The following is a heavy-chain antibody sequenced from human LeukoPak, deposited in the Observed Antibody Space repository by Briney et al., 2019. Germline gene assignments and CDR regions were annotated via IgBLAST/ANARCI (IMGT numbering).Heavy chain of an antibody. CDR1: GYALSSGYY. J-gene: IGHJ4*02. CDR2: IYHSGIT. Sequence: SETLSLTCAVSGYALSSGYYWGWIRQPPGKGLEWIGTIYHSGITYYNPSLQRRVTISVDKSKNQFSLKVSSVTAADTALYYCARLYKSQASTTFDYWGQGTLVTVSS. CDR3: ARLYKSQASTTFDY. D-gene: IGHD3-10*01. V-gene: IGHV4-38-2*01.